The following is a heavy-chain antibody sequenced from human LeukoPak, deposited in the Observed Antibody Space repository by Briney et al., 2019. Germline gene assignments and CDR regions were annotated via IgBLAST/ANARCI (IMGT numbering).Heavy chain of an antibody. V-gene: IGHV6-1*01. J-gene: IGHJ5*02. CDR3: ARAGRNYGSGSYIWFDP. D-gene: IGHD3-10*01. CDR1: GDSVSSNSAA. CDR2: TYYRSKWYN. Sequence: SQTLSLTCAISGDSVSSNSAAWNWIRQSPSRGLEWLGRTYYRSKWYNDYAVSVKSRITIDPDTSKNQFSLQLNSVTPEDTAVYYCARAGRNYGSGSYIWFDPWGQGTLVTVSS.